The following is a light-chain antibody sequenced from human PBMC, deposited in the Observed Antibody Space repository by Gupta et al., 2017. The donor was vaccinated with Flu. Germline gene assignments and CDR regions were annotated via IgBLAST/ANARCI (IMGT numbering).Light chain of an antibody. CDR2: WAS. CDR3: QQYYSTPPT. CDR1: QSVLYSSNTKNY. J-gene: IGKJ1*01. Sequence: IVLTHSPDSLAVSLAQRAAINCKSSQSVLYSSNTKNYLAWYQQKPGQPPKLLIYWASTRESGVPDRFSGSGSGTDFTLTISSLQAEDVAVYYCQQYYSTPPTFGQGTKVEIK. V-gene: IGKV4-1*01.